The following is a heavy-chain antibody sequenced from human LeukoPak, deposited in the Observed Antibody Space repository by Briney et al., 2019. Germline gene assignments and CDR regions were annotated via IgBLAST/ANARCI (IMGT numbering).Heavy chain of an antibody. CDR3: ARDISSLTPLPY. J-gene: IGHJ4*02. D-gene: IGHD3-16*02. V-gene: IGHV3-74*01. CDR2: VDNYGSST. CDR1: GFTFSNYW. Sequence: GGSLRLSCAASGFTFSNYWMDWVRQAPGQGLVWVARVDNYGSSTDYAESVRGRFTISRDNANNTLYLQMNSLRAEDTAVYYCARDISSLTPLPYWGQGTLVTVSS.